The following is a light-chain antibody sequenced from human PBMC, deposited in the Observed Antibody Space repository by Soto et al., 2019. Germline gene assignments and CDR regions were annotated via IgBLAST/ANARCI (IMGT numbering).Light chain of an antibody. CDR2: DAS. J-gene: IGKJ1*01. Sequence: DIQMTQSPSTLSASVGDRVTITCRASQSISSWLAWYQQKPGKAPKLLIYDASSLESGVPSRFSGSGSGTEFTLTISSMQPDDFATYYCQQYKSYSWTFGQGTKVKNK. V-gene: IGKV1-5*01. CDR1: QSISSW. CDR3: QQYKSYSWT.